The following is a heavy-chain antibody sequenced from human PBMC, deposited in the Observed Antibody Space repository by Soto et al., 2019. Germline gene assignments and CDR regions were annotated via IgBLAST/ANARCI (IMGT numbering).Heavy chain of an antibody. CDR3: ANPYSGYDH. J-gene: IGHJ5*02. CDR1: GFTFSSYG. V-gene: IGHV3-30*18. Sequence: GGSLRLSCAASGFTFSSYGMHWVRQAPGKGLEWVAVISYDGSNKYYADSVKGRFTISRDNSKNTLYLQMNSLRAEDTAVYYCANPYSGYDHWGQGTLVTVSS. CDR2: ISYDGSNK. D-gene: IGHD5-12*01.